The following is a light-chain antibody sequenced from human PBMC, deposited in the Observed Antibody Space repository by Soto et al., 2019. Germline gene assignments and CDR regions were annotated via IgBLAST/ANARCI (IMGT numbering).Light chain of an antibody. Sequence: DIQMTQSPSTLSASVGDRVTITCRASQSISVWLAWYQQKPGKAPKLLIYDASGLERGVPSRFSGSGSGTECTLTISSLQPDDFATYYCQQYKKYSTFGGGTKVDI. CDR2: DAS. CDR3: QQYKKYST. J-gene: IGKJ4*01. CDR1: QSISVW. V-gene: IGKV1-5*01.